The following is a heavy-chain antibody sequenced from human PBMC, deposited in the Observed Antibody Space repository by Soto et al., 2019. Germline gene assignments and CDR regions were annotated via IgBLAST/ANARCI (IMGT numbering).Heavy chain of an antibody. CDR3: AKDETTVTTYDAFDI. CDR1: GFTFDDYA. V-gene: IGHV3-9*01. J-gene: IGHJ3*02. Sequence: EVQLVESGGGLVQPGRSLRLSCAASGFTFDDYAMHWVRQAPGKGLEWVSGISWNSGSIGYADSVKGRFTISRDNAKNSLYLQMNSLRAEDTALYYCAKDETTVTTYDAFDIWGQGTMVTVSS. D-gene: IGHD4-17*01. CDR2: ISWNSGSI.